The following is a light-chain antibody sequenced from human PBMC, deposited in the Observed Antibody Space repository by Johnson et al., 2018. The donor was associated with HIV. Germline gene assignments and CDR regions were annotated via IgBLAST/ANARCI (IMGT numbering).Light chain of an antibody. CDR3: ATWDSSLSAYV. V-gene: IGLV1-51*01. CDR2: DND. CDR1: SSNIGKNY. Sequence: QSVLTQPPSVSAAPRQKVTISCSGSSSNIGKNYVSWYRHLPGTAPKLLIYDNDKRPSGIPDRFSASKSGSSATLGITGLQTGDEADYYCATWDSSLSAYVFGPATKVTIL. J-gene: IGLJ1*01.